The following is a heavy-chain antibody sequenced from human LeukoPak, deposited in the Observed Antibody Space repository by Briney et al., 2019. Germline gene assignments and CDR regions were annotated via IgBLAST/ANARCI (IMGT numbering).Heavy chain of an antibody. CDR2: IYPGDSDT. J-gene: IGHJ3*02. D-gene: IGHD4-17*01. V-gene: IGHV5-51*01. Sequence: GESLKISCKGSGYSFTSYWIGWVRQMPGKGLEWMGIIYPGDSDTRYSPSFQGQVTISADKSISTAYLQWSSLKASDTAMYYCASTTVTTSDAFDIWGQGTMVTVPS. CDR3: ASTTVTTSDAFDI. CDR1: GYSFTSYW.